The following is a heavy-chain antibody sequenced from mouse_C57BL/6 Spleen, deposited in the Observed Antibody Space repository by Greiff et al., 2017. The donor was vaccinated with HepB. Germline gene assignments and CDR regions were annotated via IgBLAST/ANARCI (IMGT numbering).Heavy chain of an antibody. V-gene: IGHV1-52*01. J-gene: IGHJ4*01. CDR1: GYTFTSYW. CDR3: ARGGYDEGDYYAMDY. CDR2: IDPSDSET. D-gene: IGHD2-14*01. Sequence: VQLQQPGAELVRPGSSVKLSCKASGYTFTSYWMHWVKQRPIQGLEWIGNIDPSDSETHYNQKFKDKATLTVDKSSSTAYMQLSSLTSEDSAVYYCARGGYDEGDYYAMDYWGQGTSVTVSS.